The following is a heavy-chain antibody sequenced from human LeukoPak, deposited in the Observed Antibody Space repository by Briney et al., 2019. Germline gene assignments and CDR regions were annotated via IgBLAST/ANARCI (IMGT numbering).Heavy chain of an antibody. V-gene: IGHV4-4*02. D-gene: IGHD2-2*01. Sequence: SETLYLTCAVSVGDISSSNWRSWVRQPPGKGLEWIVEICHSGNTNYNPSLKSRVTISVDKSKYQFSLNLTSVTAADKAVYYCASRGYCSSTSCSFVKPIDYWGQGTLVTVSS. J-gene: IGHJ4*02. CDR2: ICHSGNT. CDR1: VGDISSSNW. CDR3: ASRGYCSSTSCSFVKPIDY.